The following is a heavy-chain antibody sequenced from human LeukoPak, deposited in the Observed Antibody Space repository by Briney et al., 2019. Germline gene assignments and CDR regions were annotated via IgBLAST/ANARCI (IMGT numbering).Heavy chain of an antibody. CDR2: IWYEGSNK. D-gene: IGHD3-10*01. CDR1: GLTFISYG. Sequence: GGSLRLSCQAPGLTFISYGMHWVRQAPGRGREWGAVIWYEGSNKYYADSVKGRFTISRDNSKNTLYLQMNSLRAEDTAVYYCAREGNRYYYGSGSYPPPGGMDDWGQGTTVTVSS. J-gene: IGHJ6*02. CDR3: AREGNRYYYGSGSYPPPGGMDD. V-gene: IGHV3-33*01.